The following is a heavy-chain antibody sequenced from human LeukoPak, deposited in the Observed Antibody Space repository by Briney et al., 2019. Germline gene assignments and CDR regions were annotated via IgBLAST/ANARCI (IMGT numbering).Heavy chain of an antibody. CDR1: GGSFSSYY. Sequence: SETLSLTCTVSGGSFSSYYWSWIRQPPGKGLEWIGYIYTSGSTNYNPSLKSRVTISVDTSKNQFSLKLSSVTAADTAVYYCARHSIFYYDSSGRGTGFDPWGQGTLVTVSS. D-gene: IGHD3-22*01. V-gene: IGHV4-4*09. CDR2: IYTSGST. CDR3: ARHSIFYYDSSGRGTGFDP. J-gene: IGHJ5*02.